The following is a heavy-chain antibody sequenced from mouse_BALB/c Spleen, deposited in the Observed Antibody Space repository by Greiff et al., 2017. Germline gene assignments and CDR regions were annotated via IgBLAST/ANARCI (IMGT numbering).Heavy chain of an antibody. Sequence: VQLQQSGAELVKPGASVKLSCTASGFNIKDTYMHWVKQRPEQGLDWIGIIDPANGNTKYDPKFQGKATITADTSSNTAYLQLSSLTSEDTAVYYCAPYDYDEFYFDYWGQGTTLTVSS. CDR2: IDPANGNT. J-gene: IGHJ2*01. CDR1: GFNIKDTY. D-gene: IGHD2-4*01. CDR3: APYDYDEFYFDY. V-gene: IGHV14-3*02.